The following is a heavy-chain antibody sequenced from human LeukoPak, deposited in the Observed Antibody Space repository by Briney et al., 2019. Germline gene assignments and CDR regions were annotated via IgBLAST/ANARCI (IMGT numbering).Heavy chain of an antibody. D-gene: IGHD3-16*01. CDR2: IYHSGST. Sequence: SETLSLTCTVSGGSISSGGYYWSWIRQPPGKGLEWIGYIYHSGSTYYNPSLKSRVTISVDRSKNQFSLKLSSVTAADTAVYYCARSGEIMKSYAFDIWGQGTMVTVSS. V-gene: IGHV4-30-2*01. CDR1: GGSISSGGYY. CDR3: ARSGEIMKSYAFDI. J-gene: IGHJ3*02.